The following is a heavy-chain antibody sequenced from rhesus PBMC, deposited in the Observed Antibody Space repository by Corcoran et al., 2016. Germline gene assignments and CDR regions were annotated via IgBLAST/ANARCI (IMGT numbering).Heavy chain of an antibody. V-gene: IGHV3S42*01. Sequence: GGSRRLSCAASGFTFSTYWRNWVRQTPGKGLEGISGLNGGGDIVFYADSVKGRFSTSGDNSKKTLSLQMNSLRAEDTAVYYCVKSGSWNFDYWGQGVLVTVSS. CDR3: VKSGSWNFDY. CDR2: LNGGGDIV. J-gene: IGHJ4*01. CDR1: GFTFSTYW. D-gene: IGHD6-25*01.